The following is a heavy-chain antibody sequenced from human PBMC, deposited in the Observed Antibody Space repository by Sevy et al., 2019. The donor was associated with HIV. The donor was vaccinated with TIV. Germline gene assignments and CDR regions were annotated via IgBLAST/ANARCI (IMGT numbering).Heavy chain of an antibody. Sequence: GGSLRLSCAASGFTFSSYWMSWVRQAPGKGLEWVANIKQDGSEKYYVDSVKGRFTISRDNAKNSLYLQMNSLRAEDTAVYYCARVEYYYDSSGYYHPVAFDIRGQGTMVTVSS. J-gene: IGHJ3*02. D-gene: IGHD3-22*01. CDR1: GFTFSSYW. V-gene: IGHV3-7*01. CDR2: IKQDGSEK. CDR3: ARVEYYYDSSGYYHPVAFDI.